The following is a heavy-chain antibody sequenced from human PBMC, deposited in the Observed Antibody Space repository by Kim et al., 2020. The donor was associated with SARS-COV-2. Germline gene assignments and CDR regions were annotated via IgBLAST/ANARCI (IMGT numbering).Heavy chain of an antibody. D-gene: IGHD3-10*01. Sequence: GGSLRLSCAASGFTFSSYAMHWVRQAPGKGLEWVAVISYDGSNKYYADSVKGRFTTSRDNSKNTLYLQMNSLRAEDTAVYYCARDGLVDYYGSGSYLGKGFDPWGQGTLVTVSS. V-gene: IGHV3-30-3*01. CDR3: ARDGLVDYYGSGSYLGKGFDP. CDR1: GFTFSSYA. CDR2: ISYDGSNK. J-gene: IGHJ5*02.